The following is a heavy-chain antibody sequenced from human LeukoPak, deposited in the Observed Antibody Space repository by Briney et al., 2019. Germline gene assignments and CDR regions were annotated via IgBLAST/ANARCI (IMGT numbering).Heavy chain of an antibody. CDR2: TNRDDSDT. J-gene: IGHJ4*02. CDR3: ARSANYFDTSGQDY. Sequence: GGSLRLSCAASGFTFSGYWMHWVRQAPGKGLGWVSRTNRDDSDTSYADSVKGRFTISRDKAKSTLYLQMKSLRVEDTAVYYCARSANYFDTSGQDYWGQGTLVTVSS. D-gene: IGHD3-22*01. V-gene: IGHV3-74*01. CDR1: GFTFSGYW.